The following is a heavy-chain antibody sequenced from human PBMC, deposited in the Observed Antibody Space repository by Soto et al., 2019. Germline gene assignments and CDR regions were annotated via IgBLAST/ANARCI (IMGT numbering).Heavy chain of an antibody. CDR1: GYTFTSYA. Sequence: ASVKVSCKASGYTFTSYAMHWVRQAPGQRLEWMGWINAGNGNTKYSQKFQGRVTITRDTSACTAYMELSSLRSEDTAVYYCAREYSSGWYYFDYWGQGTLVTVSS. CDR3: AREYSSGWYYFDY. D-gene: IGHD6-19*01. CDR2: INAGNGNT. J-gene: IGHJ4*02. V-gene: IGHV1-3*01.